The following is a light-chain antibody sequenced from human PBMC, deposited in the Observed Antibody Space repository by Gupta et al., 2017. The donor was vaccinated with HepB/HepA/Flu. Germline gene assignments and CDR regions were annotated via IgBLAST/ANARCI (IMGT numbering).Light chain of an antibody. J-gene: IGKJ1*01. V-gene: IGKV1-5*03. CDR3: QLRNTYTWT. CDR2: KAF. Sequence: DIHVNPSPSTLSASVGDRVTITCRASQTIPSWLAWYQQKPGGAPKLLISKAFNLQSGVPSRFSGSGSGTEFTLTISSLQPDDFATYYCQLRNTYTWTFGQGTKVEIK. CDR1: QTIPSW.